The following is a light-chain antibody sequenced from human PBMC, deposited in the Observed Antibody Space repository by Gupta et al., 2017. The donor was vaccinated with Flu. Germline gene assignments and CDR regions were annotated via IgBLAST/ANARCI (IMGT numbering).Light chain of an antibody. Sequence: SALTQPASVSASPGQSLTISCTGTSNDVGSYNLVSWYQQHPGKAPKLMMYEGSKRPSGVSNRFSGSKSGNTASLTISGLQAEDEADYYCCSYAGSSTFVVFGGGTKLTVL. V-gene: IGLV2-23*03. CDR2: EGS. J-gene: IGLJ2*01. CDR3: CSYAGSSTFVV. CDR1: SNDVGSYNL.